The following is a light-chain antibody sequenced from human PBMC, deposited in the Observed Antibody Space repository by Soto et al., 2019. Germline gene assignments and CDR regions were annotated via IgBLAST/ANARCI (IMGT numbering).Light chain of an antibody. J-gene: IGKJ4*01. Sequence: EIVLTQSPDTLSLSPGERATLSCRASQSVRSNYLAWYQQKPGQAPSFLIYDASSRATGIPDRFSGSGSGTHFTLTISRLEPEDFAVYYCQQYGSSPLTFGGGTKVEIK. CDR3: QQYGSSPLT. CDR2: DAS. V-gene: IGKV3-20*01. CDR1: QSVRSNY.